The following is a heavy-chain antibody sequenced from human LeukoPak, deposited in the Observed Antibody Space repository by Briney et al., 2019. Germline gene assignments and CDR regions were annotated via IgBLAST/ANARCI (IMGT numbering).Heavy chain of an antibody. V-gene: IGHV4-61*02. Sequence: PSETLSLTCTVSGGSISSGSYYWSWIRQPAGKGLEWIGRIYTSGSTNYNPSLKSRVTISVDTSKNQFSLKLSSVTAVDTAVYYCARAPLGGGPIDAFDIWGQGTMVTVSS. CDR3: ARAPLGGGPIDAFDI. CDR2: IYTSGST. J-gene: IGHJ3*02. CDR1: GGSISSGSYY. D-gene: IGHD1-26*01.